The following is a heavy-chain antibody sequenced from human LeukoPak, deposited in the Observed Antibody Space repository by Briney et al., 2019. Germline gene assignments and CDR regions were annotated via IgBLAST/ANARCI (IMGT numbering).Heavy chain of an antibody. CDR1: GFTFRSYW. V-gene: IGHV3-7*01. Sequence: PGGSLRLSCAASGFTFRSYWMSWVRQAPGKGLEWVANIQQDGREKYYVDSVEGRFTISRENAKNSLYLQMNSLRAEDTAVYYCARDLPPLAAAGPFDYWGQGILVTVSS. D-gene: IGHD6-13*01. CDR2: IQQDGREK. J-gene: IGHJ4*02. CDR3: ARDLPPLAAAGPFDY.